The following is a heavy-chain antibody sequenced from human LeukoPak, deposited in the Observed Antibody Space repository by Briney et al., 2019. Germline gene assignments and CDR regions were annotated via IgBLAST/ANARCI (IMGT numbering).Heavy chain of an antibody. CDR3: ATERNWVFDY. CDR2: ITGSGGST. V-gene: IGHV3-23*01. J-gene: IGHJ4*02. D-gene: IGHD7-27*01. Sequence: AGGSLRLSCAASGFTFSSYAMSWGRQAQGKGREWVSAITGSGGSTYYADSVKGRFTISRDNSKNTLYVQMNSLRAEDTAVYYCATERNWVFDYWGQGTLVTVSS. CDR1: GFTFSSYA.